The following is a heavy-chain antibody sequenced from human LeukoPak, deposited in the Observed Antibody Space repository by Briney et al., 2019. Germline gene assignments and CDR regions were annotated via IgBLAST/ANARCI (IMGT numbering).Heavy chain of an antibody. CDR2: IYYSGST. CDR3: PGEAVAGHFDY. CDR1: GGSISTSSYY. J-gene: IGHJ4*02. D-gene: IGHD6-19*01. Sequence: SGTLSLTCTVSGGSISTSSYYWGWIRQPPGKGLEWIGYIYYSGSTNYNPSLKSRVTISVDTSKNQFSLKLSSVTAADTAVYYCPGEAVAGHFDYWGQGTLVTVSS. V-gene: IGHV4-61*05.